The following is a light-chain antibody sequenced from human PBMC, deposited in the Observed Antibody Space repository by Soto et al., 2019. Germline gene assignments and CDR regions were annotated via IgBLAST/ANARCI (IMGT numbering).Light chain of an antibody. J-gene: IGKJ1*01. CDR1: QSIDIW. V-gene: IGKV1-5*01. CDR3: QQYETYWT. CDR2: DVS. Sequence: DIQMTQSPSTLSASVGDTVTITCRASQSIDIWLAWYQQKPGKAPKLLISDVSTLQSGVPSRLSGSGSGTEFTSTSSCRQPDDVATYFCQQYETYWTFGQGTKMEIK.